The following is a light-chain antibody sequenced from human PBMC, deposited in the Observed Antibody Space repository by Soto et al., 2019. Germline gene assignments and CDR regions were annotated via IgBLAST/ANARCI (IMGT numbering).Light chain of an antibody. CDR1: QSVSSNY. J-gene: IGKJ1*01. Sequence: EIVLTQSPGTLSLSPGERATLSCRASQSVSSNYLAWYQQKPGQAPRPLIYGASSRATGIPDRFRGSGAGTAFTLTISRLESEDFAVYYCQQYGSSPWTFGQGTKVEIK. CDR2: GAS. V-gene: IGKV3-20*01. CDR3: QQYGSSPWT.